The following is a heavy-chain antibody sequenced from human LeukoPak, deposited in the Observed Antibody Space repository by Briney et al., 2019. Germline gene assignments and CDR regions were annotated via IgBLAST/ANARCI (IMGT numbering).Heavy chain of an antibody. J-gene: IGHJ1*01. Sequence: SETLSLTCTVSGGSISSYYWSWIRQPARKGLEWIGRIYTSGSTNYNPSLKSRVTMSVDTSKNQFSLKLSSVTAADTAVYYCASPYSSSWYFQHWGQGTLVTVSS. D-gene: IGHD6-13*01. CDR3: ASPYSSSWYFQH. CDR2: IYTSGST. CDR1: GGSISSYY. V-gene: IGHV4-4*07.